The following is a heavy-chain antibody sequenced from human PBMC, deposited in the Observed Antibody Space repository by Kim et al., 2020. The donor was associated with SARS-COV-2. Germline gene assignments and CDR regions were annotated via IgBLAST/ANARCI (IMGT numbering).Heavy chain of an antibody. J-gene: IGHJ4*02. Sequence: YADSVKGRFTISRDNSKNTLYLQMNSLRAEDTAVYYCARDRVGATADYFDYWGQGTLVTVSS. CDR3: ARDRVGATADYFDY. V-gene: IGHV3-30*01. D-gene: IGHD1-26*01.